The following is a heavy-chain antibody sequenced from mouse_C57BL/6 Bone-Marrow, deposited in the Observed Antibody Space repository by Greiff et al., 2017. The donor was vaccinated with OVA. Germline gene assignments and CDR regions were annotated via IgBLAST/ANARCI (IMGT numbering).Heavy chain of an antibody. J-gene: IGHJ2*01. V-gene: IGHV5-12*01. CDR2: ISNGGGST. CDR1: GFTFSDYY. CDR3: ARHGYYFDY. Sequence: EVKLVESGGGLVQPGGSLKLSCAASGFTFSDYYMYWVRRTPEKRLEWVAYISNGGGSTYYPDTVKGRFTISRDNAKNTLYLQMSRLKSEDTAMYYCARHGYYFDYWGQGTTLTVSS.